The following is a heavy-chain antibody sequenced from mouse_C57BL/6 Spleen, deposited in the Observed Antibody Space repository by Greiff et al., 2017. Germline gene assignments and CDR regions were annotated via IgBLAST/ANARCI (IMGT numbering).Heavy chain of an antibody. J-gene: IGHJ4*01. D-gene: IGHD3-2*02. CDR3: AGSSGSYAMDY. V-gene: IGHV1-50*01. CDR1: GYTFTSYW. Sequence: QVQLQQPGAELVKPGASVKLSCKASGYTFTSYWMQWVKQRPGQGLEWIGEIDPSDSYTNYNQKFKGKATLTVDTSSSTAYMQLSSLTSEDSAVYYCAGSSGSYAMDYWGQGTSVTVSS. CDR2: IDPSDSYT.